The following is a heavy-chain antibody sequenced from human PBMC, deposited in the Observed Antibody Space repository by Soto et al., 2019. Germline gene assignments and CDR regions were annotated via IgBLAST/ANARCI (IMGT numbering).Heavy chain of an antibody. CDR2: ISGYNGNT. J-gene: IGHJ6*02. Sequence: QVRLVQSAAEVKKPGASVKVSCKASGYTFSSYGISWVRQAPGQGLEWMGWISGYNGNTNFAQNLWGRVTMTTDTPTSTAMVELMSLRSADTAVYYCAISADCSITTCSFPSRFHIRADYYYYGMDVWGQGTTVTVSS. D-gene: IGHD2-2*01. CDR1: GYTFSSYG. CDR3: AISADCSITTCSFPSRFHIRADYYYYGMDV. V-gene: IGHV1-18*01.